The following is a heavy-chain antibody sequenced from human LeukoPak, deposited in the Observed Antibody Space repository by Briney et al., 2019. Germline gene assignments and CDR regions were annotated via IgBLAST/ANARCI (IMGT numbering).Heavy chain of an antibody. V-gene: IGHV3-74*01. Sequence: PGGSLRLSCAASGFTFSSYWMHWVRQAPGKGLMWVSRINSDGSITNYADSVKGRFTISRDNAKNTLYQQMNSLRAEDTAVYYCARVRATFSPHFDNWGQGTLVTVSS. CDR3: ARVRATFSPHFDN. CDR2: INSDGSIT. D-gene: IGHD5-12*01. J-gene: IGHJ4*02. CDR1: GFTFSSYW.